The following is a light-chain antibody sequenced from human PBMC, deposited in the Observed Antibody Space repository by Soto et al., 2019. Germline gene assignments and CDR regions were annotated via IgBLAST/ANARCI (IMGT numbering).Light chain of an antibody. CDR1: NSNIGSHL. CDR2: TNN. V-gene: IGLV1-44*01. J-gene: IGLJ3*02. Sequence: QSVLTQPPSASGAPGQRVTISCSGRNSNIGSHLVNWYQQVPGTAPKLLLYTNNQRPSGVPDRYSDSKSGTSASLAISGLQSEDEADYYCASWDGSLQSWVFGGGTKLTVL. CDR3: ASWDGSLQSWV.